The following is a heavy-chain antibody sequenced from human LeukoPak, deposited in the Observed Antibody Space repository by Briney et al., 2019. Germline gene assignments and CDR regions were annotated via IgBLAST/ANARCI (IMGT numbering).Heavy chain of an antibody. J-gene: IGHJ4*02. CDR1: GYTFTGYY. D-gene: IGHD3-22*01. CDR3: ARGQNYYDSSGLPDY. V-gene: IGHV1-2*04. CDR2: INPNNGGT. Sequence: GASVKVSCKASGYTFTGYYMHWVRQAPGQGLEWMGWINPNNGGTNYGQKFQGWVTMTRDTSISTAYMELSRLRSDDTAVYYCARGQNYYDSSGLPDYWGQGTLVTVSS.